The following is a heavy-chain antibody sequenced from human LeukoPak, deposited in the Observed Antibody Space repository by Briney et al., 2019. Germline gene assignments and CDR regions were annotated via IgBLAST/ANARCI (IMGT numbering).Heavy chain of an antibody. CDR3: ARKWEPYYYYYGMDV. Sequence: ASVKVSCKASGYTFTSYDINWVRQATGQGLEWMGWMNPNSGNTGYAQKFQGRVTITRNTSISTAYMELSSLRSEDTAVYYCARKWEPYYYYYGMDVWGQGTTVTVSS. CDR2: MNPNSGNT. V-gene: IGHV1-8*03. CDR1: GYTFTSYD. D-gene: IGHD1-26*01. J-gene: IGHJ6*02.